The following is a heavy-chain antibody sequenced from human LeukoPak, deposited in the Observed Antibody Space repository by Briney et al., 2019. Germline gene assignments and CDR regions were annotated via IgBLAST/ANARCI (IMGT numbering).Heavy chain of an antibody. CDR1: GGSISSGDYY. D-gene: IGHD3-22*01. V-gene: IGHV4-30-4*01. J-gene: IGHJ6*02. CDR2: IYYSGST. Sequence: PSQTLSLTCTVSGGSISSGDYYWSWIRQPPGKGLEWIGYIYYSGSTYYNPSFKSRVTISVDTSKNHFSLKLSSVTAADTAVYYCARDRRYYDTSGTVYYDAMDVWGQGTTVTVSS. CDR3: ARDRRYYDTSGTVYYDAMDV.